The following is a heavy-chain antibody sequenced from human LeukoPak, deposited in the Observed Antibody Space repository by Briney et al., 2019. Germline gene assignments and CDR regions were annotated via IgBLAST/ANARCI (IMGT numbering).Heavy chain of an antibody. J-gene: IGHJ4*02. CDR1: EFTFSNFW. Sequence: GGSLRLSCAASEFTFSNFWMSWVRQAPGKGLEWVANIKQDGSEKHYVDSVKGRFTISRDNAKHSLYLQMNSLGAEDTAVYYCARELRSVVMVAHGCGDWGQETLVSVLS. D-gene: IGHD2-21*01. CDR3: ARELRSVVMVAHGCGD. CDR2: IKQDGSEK. V-gene: IGHV3-7*01.